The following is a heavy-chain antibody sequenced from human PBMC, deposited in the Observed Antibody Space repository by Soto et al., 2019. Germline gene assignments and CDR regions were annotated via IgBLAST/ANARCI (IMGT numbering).Heavy chain of an antibody. CDR1: GYTFSTYG. J-gene: IGHJ3*01. CDR3: ARVKVPAAILGAFDL. V-gene: IGHV1-18*01. CDR2: INPLKGDT. D-gene: IGHD2-2*02. Sequence: ASVKVSCKASGYTFSTYGITWVRQAPGQGLDWMGWINPLKGDTKSAANFQDRVTMTTDTSTRTAYMELRSLRSDDTAAYYCARVKVPAAILGAFDLWGQGTLVT.